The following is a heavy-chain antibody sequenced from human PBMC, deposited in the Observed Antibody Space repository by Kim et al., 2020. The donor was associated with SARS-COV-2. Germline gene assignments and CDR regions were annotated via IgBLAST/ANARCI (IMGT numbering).Heavy chain of an antibody. CDR2: IRSKVNGYAT. J-gene: IGHJ3*02. CDR3: TRVPGTTLDFWDAFDI. Sequence: GGSLRLSCGASGFTFSDSAMHWVRRASGKGLEWLGRIRSKVNGYATAYSASVRGRFTISRDDSRNTTYLQMNSLKTEDTAVYYCTRVPGTTLDFWDAFDIWGKGTMVAVSS. D-gene: IGHD1-1*01. CDR1: GFTFSDSA. V-gene: IGHV3-73*01.